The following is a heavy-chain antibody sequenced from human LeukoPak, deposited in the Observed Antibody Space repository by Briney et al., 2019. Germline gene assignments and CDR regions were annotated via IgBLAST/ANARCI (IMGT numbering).Heavy chain of an antibody. Sequence: SETLSLTCTVSGGSISSYYWSWIRQPSGKGLEWIAYIDYRGSTTYNPSLKSRVTISVDTSRNQFALKLSSVTAADTAVYYCAREGAYYYDSSGYYRAFDIWGQGTMVTVSS. CDR3: AREGAYYYDSSGYYRAFDI. CDR2: IDYRGST. V-gene: IGHV4-59*01. D-gene: IGHD3-22*01. J-gene: IGHJ3*02. CDR1: GGSISSYY.